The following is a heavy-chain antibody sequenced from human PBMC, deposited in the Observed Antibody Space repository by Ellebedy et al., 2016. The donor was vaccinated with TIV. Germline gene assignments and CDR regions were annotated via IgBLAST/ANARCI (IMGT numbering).Heavy chain of an antibody. J-gene: IGHJ4*02. CDR1: GFTFSSFA. V-gene: IGHV3-23*01. D-gene: IGHD3-22*01. CDR3: AKGTSSGFNYDRVGSEY. Sequence: LSLTCAASGFTFSSFAMHWVRQAPGKGLEWLSVISGGGDSTYHADSVKGRFTITRDNSKNTLYLQMDRLRAEDTAVYYCAKGTSSGFNYDRVGSEYWGQGALVTVSS. CDR2: ISGGGDST.